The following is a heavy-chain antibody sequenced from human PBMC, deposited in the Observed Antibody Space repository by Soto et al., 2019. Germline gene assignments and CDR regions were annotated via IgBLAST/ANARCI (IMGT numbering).Heavy chain of an antibody. CDR3: ARGPPGGHNLVGEIDY. CDR2: IYPGDSDT. Sequence: PGESLKISCKGSGYNFNTYWIGWVREMPGKGLEWMGIIYPGDSDTRYTPSFQGQVTMSADKSISTAYLQWSSLKASDTAMYYCARGPPGGHNLVGEIDYWGQGSQVTVSS. CDR1: GYNFNTYW. J-gene: IGHJ4*02. V-gene: IGHV5-51*01. D-gene: IGHD2-8*02.